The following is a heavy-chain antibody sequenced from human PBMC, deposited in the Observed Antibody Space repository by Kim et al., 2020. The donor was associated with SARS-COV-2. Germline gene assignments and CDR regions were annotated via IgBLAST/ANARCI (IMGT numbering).Heavy chain of an antibody. J-gene: IGHJ6*02. CDR1: GYSFTSYW. CDR2: IYPGDSDT. CDR3: ARFETSLLDYYYGMDV. V-gene: IGHV5-51*01. D-gene: IGHD1-7*01. Sequence: GESLKISCKGSGYSFTSYWIGWVRQMPGKGLEWMGIIYPGDSDTRYSPSFQGQVTISADKSISTAYLQWSSLKASDTAMYYCARFETSLLDYYYGMDVWGQGTTVTVSS.